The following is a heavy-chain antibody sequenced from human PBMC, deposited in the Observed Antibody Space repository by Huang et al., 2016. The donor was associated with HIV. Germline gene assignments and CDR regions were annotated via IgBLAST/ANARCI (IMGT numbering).Heavy chain of an antibody. D-gene: IGHD3-3*01. CDR1: GSSFTSYF. CDR2: IKPGGAS. J-gene: IGHJ6*03. Sequence: QVRLEQWGEGVVKPSDTLSLTCAVYGSSFTSYFWSWIRQSPVKGLQWIEEIKPGGASNDNRVIQSRDIMSVDTRKNQCSLRVRDMTAADTAIYYSARLPTPSYYDTWSLSAVEEDFFYFNMDLWGQGTPVIVSS. V-gene: IGHV4-34*02. CDR3: ARLPTPSYYDTWSLSAVEEDFFYFNMDL.